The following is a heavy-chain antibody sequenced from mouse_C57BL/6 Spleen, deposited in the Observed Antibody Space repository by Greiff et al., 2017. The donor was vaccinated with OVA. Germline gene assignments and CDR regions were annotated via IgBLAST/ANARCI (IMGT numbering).Heavy chain of an antibody. CDR1: GFTFSSYA. Sequence: DVMLVESGGGLVKPGGSLKLSCAASGFTFSSYAMSWVRQTPEKRLEWVATISDGGSYTYYPDNVKGRFTFSRDNAKNNLYLQISHLKSEDTAMYYCAREAAYYCNFRGAMGLWGRGTSVTVSS. V-gene: IGHV5-4*01. D-gene: IGHD2-10*01. J-gene: IGHJ4*01. CDR2: ISDGGSYT. CDR3: AREAAYYCNFRGAMGL.